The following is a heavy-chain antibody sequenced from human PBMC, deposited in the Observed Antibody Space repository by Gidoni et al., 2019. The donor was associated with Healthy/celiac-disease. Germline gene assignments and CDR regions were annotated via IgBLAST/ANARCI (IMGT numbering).Heavy chain of an antibody. CDR2: INPNSVGT. D-gene: IGHD3-10*01. CDR3: ARVLARITMVRGVINVPFDY. Sequence: QVQLVQSGAEVTKPGASVKVSCKASGYTFTVYYIHWVRQAPGQGLEWMGWINPNSVGTNYAQKFQGRVTMTRDTSISTAYMELSRLRSDDTAVYYCARVLARITMVRGVINVPFDYWGQGTLVTVSS. J-gene: IGHJ4*02. CDR1: GYTFTVYY. V-gene: IGHV1-2*02.